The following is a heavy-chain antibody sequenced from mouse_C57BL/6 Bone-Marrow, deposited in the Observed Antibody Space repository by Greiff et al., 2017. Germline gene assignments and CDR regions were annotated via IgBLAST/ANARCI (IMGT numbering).Heavy chain of an antibody. CDR3: TRREFIRDY. Sequence: QVQLKQSGAELVRPGASVTLSCKASGYTFTDYEMHWVKQTPVHGLEWIGAIDPETGGTAYNQKFKGKAILTADKSSSTAYMELRSLTSEDSAVYYCTRREFIRDYWGQGTTLTVSS. D-gene: IGHD1-1*01. V-gene: IGHV1-15*01. J-gene: IGHJ2*01. CDR2: IDPETGGT. CDR1: GYTFTDYE.